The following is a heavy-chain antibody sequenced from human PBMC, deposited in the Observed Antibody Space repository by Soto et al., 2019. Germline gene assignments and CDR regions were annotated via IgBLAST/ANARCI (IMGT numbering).Heavy chain of an antibody. CDR3: ARGAYTHDFDS. Sequence: GASVNVSCMASGYTFTTYNINWVRQAPGQGLEWMGWISTFNGETNYAQNLQGRVTLTTDTSTTTAYMEVRTLRSDDTAVYYCARGAYTHDFDSWGQGSLVTVSS. CDR2: ISTFNGET. V-gene: IGHV1-18*01. J-gene: IGHJ4*02. CDR1: GYTFTTYN. D-gene: IGHD5-18*01.